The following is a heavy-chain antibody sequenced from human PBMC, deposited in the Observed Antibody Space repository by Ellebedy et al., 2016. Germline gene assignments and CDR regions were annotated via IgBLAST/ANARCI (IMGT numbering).Heavy chain of an antibody. J-gene: IGHJ4*02. CDR1: GFTFSSYS. V-gene: IGHV3-48*01. CDR2: ISSSSSTI. CDR3: ARGWYGYFDY. D-gene: IGHD6-13*01. Sequence: GGSLRLSXAASGFTFSSYSMNWVRQAPGKGLEWVSYISSSSSTIYYADSVKGRFTISRDNAKNSLYLQMNSLRAEDTAVYYCARGWYGYFDYWGQGTLVTVSS.